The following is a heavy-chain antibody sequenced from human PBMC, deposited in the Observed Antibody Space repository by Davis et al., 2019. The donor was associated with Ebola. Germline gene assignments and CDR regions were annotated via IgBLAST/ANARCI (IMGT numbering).Heavy chain of an antibody. V-gene: IGHV3-43D*04. J-gene: IGHJ6*02. Sequence: PGGSLRLPCAASGFTFDDYGMNWVRQAPGKGLEWVSPISWDGGDTYYADSLKGRFTFSRDNSKNSLYLQMNSLRPEDTAFYYCTKDMAPYGDHHYYYGMDVWGQGTTVTVSS. D-gene: IGHD4-17*01. CDR1: GFTFDDYG. CDR3: TKDMAPYGDHHYYYGMDV. CDR2: ISWDGGDT.